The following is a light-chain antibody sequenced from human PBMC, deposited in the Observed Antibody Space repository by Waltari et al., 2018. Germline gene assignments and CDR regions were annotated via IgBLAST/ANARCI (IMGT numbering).Light chain of an antibody. CDR2: GAS. J-gene: IGKJ2*01. CDR1: QSISSN. CDR3: QQYHNWYT. Sequence: EIVMTQSPATLSVSPGERATLSCRTSQSISSNLAWYQQRPGQAPRLLIYGASIRATGIPARFSGSRAGTDFTLTISSLQSEDFAVYYCQQYHNWYTFGQGTKLEIK. V-gene: IGKV3-15*01.